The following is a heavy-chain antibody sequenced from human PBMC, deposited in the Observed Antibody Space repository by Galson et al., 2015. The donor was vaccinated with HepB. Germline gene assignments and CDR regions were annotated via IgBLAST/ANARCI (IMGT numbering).Heavy chain of an antibody. D-gene: IGHD2-8*02. V-gene: IGHV1-3*01. J-gene: IGHJ4*02. CDR1: GYTFTSYS. CDR2: VNAGNGYT. Sequence: SVKVSCKASGYTFTSYSIHWVRQAPGQRLEWMGWVNAGNGYTIYSQNFQGRVTITRDTSATTAYMEVSSLRSEDTAVYYCAREITGPLDYWGQGTLVTVSS. CDR3: AREITGPLDY.